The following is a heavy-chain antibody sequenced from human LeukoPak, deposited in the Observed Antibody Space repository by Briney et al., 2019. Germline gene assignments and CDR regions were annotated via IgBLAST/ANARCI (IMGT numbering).Heavy chain of an antibody. J-gene: IGHJ5*02. D-gene: IGHD2-15*01. CDR3: ARDRGWELGYCTGGSCYDESWFDP. CDR1: GYTFTSYG. Sequence: ASVKVSCKASGYTFTSYGISWVRQAPGQGLEWMGWISAYSGNTNYAQKLQGRVTMTTDTSTSIVYMELRSLRSDDTAVYYCARDRGWELGYCTGGSCYDESWFDPWGQGTLVTVSS. CDR2: ISAYSGNT. V-gene: IGHV1-18*01.